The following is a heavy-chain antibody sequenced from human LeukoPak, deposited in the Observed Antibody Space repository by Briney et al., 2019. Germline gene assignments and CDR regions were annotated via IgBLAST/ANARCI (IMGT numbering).Heavy chain of an antibody. CDR3: ARERPNWNDDRIFDY. Sequence: SETLSLTCAVSGGSISSYYWSWIRQPPGKGLEWIGYIYYSGSTNYNPSLKSRVTISVDTSKNQFSLKLSSVTAADTAVYYCARERPNWNDDRIFDYWGQGTLVTVSS. V-gene: IGHV4-59*01. CDR2: IYYSGST. D-gene: IGHD1-20*01. CDR1: GGSISSYY. J-gene: IGHJ4*02.